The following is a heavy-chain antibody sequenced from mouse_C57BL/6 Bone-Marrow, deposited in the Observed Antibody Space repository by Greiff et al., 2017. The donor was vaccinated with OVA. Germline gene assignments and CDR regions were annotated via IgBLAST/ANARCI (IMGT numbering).Heavy chain of an antibody. CDR2: IYPGSGST. Sequence: QVHVKQPGAELVKPGASVKMSCKASGYTFTRYWINWVKQRPGQGLEWIGDIYPGSGSTNYNEKFKSKATLTVEPSYSTAYMQPISLTSENSSVYYCARNGYYWYFDVWGTGTTVTVSS. CDR1: GYTFTRYW. J-gene: IGHJ1*03. CDR3: ARNGYYWYFDV. D-gene: IGHD2-2*01. V-gene: IGHV1-55*01.